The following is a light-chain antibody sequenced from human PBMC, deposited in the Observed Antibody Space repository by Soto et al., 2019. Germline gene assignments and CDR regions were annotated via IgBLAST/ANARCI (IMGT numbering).Light chain of an antibody. J-gene: IGKJ4*01. CDR2: GAS. V-gene: IGKV3-15*01. CDR3: QPYNNWPLT. CDR1: QSVSSSY. Sequence: EIVLTQSPGTLSLSPGEGAILSCRASQSVSSSYLAWYQQKPGQAPRLLIYGASTRATGIPARFSGSGSGAEFTLTINSLQSEDFAVYYCQPYNNWPLTFGGGTKVDIK.